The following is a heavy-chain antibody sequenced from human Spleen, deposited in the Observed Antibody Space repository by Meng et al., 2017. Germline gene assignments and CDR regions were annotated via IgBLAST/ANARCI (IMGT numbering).Heavy chain of an antibody. Sequence: GESLKISCAASGFTFNFYAMHWVRQAPGKGLEWVAVISNDGRSKYYADSVKGRFTISRDNSKNTLYLQMNSLRAEDTAVYYCARGSRCSSTSCYLGLVDYWGQGTLVTVSS. V-gene: IGHV3-30*04. J-gene: IGHJ4*02. D-gene: IGHD2-2*01. CDR3: ARGSRCSSTSCYLGLVDY. CDR2: ISNDGRSK. CDR1: GFTFNFYA.